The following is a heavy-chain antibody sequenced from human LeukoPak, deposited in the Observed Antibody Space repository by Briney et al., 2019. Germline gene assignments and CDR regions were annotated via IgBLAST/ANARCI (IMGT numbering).Heavy chain of an antibody. D-gene: IGHD3-9*01. V-gene: IGHV3-64*01. CDR2: ISSNGGST. J-gene: IGHJ4*02. CDR3: ARVLGDILTGFFDY. Sequence: GGSLRLSCAASGFTFSSYAMHWVRQAPGQGLEYVSAISSNGGSTYYANSVKGRFTISRDNSKNTLYLQMGSLRAEDMAVYYCARVLGDILTGFFDYWGQGTLVTVSS. CDR1: GFTFSSYA.